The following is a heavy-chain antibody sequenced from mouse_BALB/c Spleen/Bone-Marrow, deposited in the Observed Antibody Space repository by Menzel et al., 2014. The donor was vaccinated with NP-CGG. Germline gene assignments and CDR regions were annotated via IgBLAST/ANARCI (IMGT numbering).Heavy chain of an antibody. J-gene: IGHJ3*01. CDR3: TIVAY. CDR1: GYTFTDYK. CDR2: IDPETGGT. V-gene: IGHV1-15*01. Sequence: VNVVESGAALVRPGTSVTLSCKASGYTFTDYKMHWVKQTPVHGLEWIGLIDPETGGTAYNQRLKGKAIMTADKSSSTAYMDLRSLTSEDSAVYYCTIVAYWGQGTLVTVSA.